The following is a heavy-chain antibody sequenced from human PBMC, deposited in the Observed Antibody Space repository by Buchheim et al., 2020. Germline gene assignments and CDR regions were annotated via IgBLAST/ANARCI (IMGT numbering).Heavy chain of an antibody. Sequence: QVQLVESGGGLVKPGGSLRLSCAASGFTFSDYYMVWVSQAPGKGLEWVSYISDDAITTRYADSVMGRFTISRDNAKSSLFLQMNSLRPEDTAVYYCARARGLGPGGYFDLWGRG. CDR2: ISDDAITT. CDR3: ARARGLGPGGYFDL. J-gene: IGHJ2*01. V-gene: IGHV3-11*01. D-gene: IGHD1-26*01. CDR1: GFTFSDYY.